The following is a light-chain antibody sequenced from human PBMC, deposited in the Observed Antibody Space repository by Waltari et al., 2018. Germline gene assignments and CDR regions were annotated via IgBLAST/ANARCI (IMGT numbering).Light chain of an antibody. V-gene: IGKV3-20*01. CDR2: STY. Sequence: IVLTQSPATLPLSPGDRATLSCRASQPDSTIALSWYQQKPRQAPRVLIYSTYNRATGIPDRFSGSGSGTDFTLTINRLAPEDFAMYYCQQYDGIVVTFGGGTKVEI. CDR3: QQYDGIVVT. CDR1: QPDSTIA. J-gene: IGKJ4*01.